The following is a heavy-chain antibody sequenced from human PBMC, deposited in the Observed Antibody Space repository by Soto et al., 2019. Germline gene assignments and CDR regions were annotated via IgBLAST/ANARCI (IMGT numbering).Heavy chain of an antibody. J-gene: IGHJ6*03. Sequence: GASVKVSCKASGYTFTSYDINWVRQATGQGLEWMGWMNPNSGNTGYAQKFQGRVTMTRSTSISTAYMELSSLRSEDTAVYYCANAESGWHPRGYYYYMDVWGKGTTVTVSS. CDR1: GYTFTSYD. CDR2: MNPNSGNT. V-gene: IGHV1-8*01. D-gene: IGHD6-19*01. CDR3: ANAESGWHPRGYYYYMDV.